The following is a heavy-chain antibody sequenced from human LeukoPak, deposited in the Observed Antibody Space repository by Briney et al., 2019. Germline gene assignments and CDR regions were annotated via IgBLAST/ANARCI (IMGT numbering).Heavy chain of an antibody. Sequence: GGSLRLSCAASGFTFSSYGMHWVRQAPGKGLEWVAFIRYDGSNKYYADSVKGRLTISRDNSKNTLYLQMNSLRAEDTAVYYCAKPEKYGNIVVVVAAIPLGYWGQGTLVTVSS. D-gene: IGHD2-15*01. V-gene: IGHV3-30*02. CDR3: AKPEKYGNIVVVVAAIPLGY. CDR2: IRYDGSNK. CDR1: GFTFSSYG. J-gene: IGHJ4*02.